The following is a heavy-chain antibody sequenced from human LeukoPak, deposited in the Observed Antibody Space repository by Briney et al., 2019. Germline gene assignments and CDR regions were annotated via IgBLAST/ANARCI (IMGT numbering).Heavy chain of an antibody. V-gene: IGHV3-9*01. CDR1: GFRFDDYA. J-gene: IGHJ4*02. Sequence: GGSLRLSCVVSGFRFDDYAMPWVRQTPGKGLEWVSSISGNSARKDYVDSVKGRFTISRDNAKNSLYLQMDSLRVEDTALYYCAKVGMAGRYPYFDYWGQGTLVTVSS. CDR3: AKVGMAGRYPYFDY. D-gene: IGHD1-20*01. CDR2: ISGNSARK.